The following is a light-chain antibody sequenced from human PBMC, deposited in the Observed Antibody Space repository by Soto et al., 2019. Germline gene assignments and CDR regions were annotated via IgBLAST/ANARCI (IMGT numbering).Light chain of an antibody. J-gene: IGKJ3*01. V-gene: IGKV1-12*01. Sequence: DIQITQAPSCLAASVGDRVAITCRASQSISSYLTWYQQKPGKAPKLLIYAASSLHSGVPSRFSGSGSGTDFTLTITSLQPEDFAAYYCQQANSFPLTFGPGTKVDI. CDR1: QSISSY. CDR2: AAS. CDR3: QQANSFPLT.